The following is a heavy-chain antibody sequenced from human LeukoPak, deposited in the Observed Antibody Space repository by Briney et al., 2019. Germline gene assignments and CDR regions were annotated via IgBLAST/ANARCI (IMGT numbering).Heavy chain of an antibody. CDR2: INPNSGGT. Sequence: ASVKVSCKASGYTFTGYYMHWVRQAPGQGLEWMGWINPNSGGTNYAQKFQGRVTMTRDTSISTAHMELSRLRSDDTAVYYCAVDSGSSPFDAFDIWGQGTMVTVSS. CDR1: GYTFTGYY. CDR3: AVDSGSSPFDAFDI. V-gene: IGHV1-2*02. D-gene: IGHD1-26*01. J-gene: IGHJ3*02.